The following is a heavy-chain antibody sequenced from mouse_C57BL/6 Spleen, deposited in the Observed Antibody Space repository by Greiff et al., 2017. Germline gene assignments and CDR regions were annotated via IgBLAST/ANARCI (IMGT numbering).Heavy chain of an antibody. D-gene: IGHD1-1*01. CDR2: IYPGSGST. CDR1: GYTFTSYW. CDR3: ARCWTLFITTVVARYWYFDV. Sequence: QVQLQQPGAELVKPGASVKMSCKASGYTFTSYWITWVKQRPGQGLEWIGDIYPGSGSTNYNEKFKSKATLTVDTSSSTAYMQLSSLTSEDSAVYYCARCWTLFITTVVARYWYFDVWGTGTTVTVSS. J-gene: IGHJ1*03. V-gene: IGHV1-55*01.